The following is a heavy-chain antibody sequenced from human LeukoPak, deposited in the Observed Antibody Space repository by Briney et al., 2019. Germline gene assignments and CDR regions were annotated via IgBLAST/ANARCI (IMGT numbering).Heavy chain of an antibody. CDR3: AKDRDYDILTGPWGGFDY. J-gene: IGHJ4*02. D-gene: IGHD3-9*01. V-gene: IGHV3-30*18. CDR2: ISYDASNK. CDR1: GFTFSSYG. Sequence: GGSLRLSCAASGFTFSSYGMHWVRQAPGKGLEWVAVISYDASNKYYADSVKGRFTISRDNSKNTLYLQMNSLRAEDTAVYYCAKDRDYDILTGPWGGFDYWGQGTLVTVSS.